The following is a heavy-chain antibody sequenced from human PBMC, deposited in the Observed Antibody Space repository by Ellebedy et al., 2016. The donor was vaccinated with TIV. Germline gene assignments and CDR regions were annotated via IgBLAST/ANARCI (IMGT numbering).Heavy chain of an antibody. Sequence: SETLSLTCAISGGSISSYYWNWIRQPPGKGLEWIGYISYSMYYSGSTNYNPSLKSRVTISVDASKNQFSLKLTSVTAADTAVYYCAKHAATVGAPNMDVWGRGTTVTVSS. J-gene: IGHJ6*03. D-gene: IGHD4-23*01. CDR3: AKHAATVGAPNMDV. CDR2: ISYSMYYSGST. CDR1: GGSISSYY. V-gene: IGHV4-59*08.